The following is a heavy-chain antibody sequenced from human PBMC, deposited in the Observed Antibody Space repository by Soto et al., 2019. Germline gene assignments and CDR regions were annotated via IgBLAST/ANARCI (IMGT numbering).Heavy chain of an antibody. CDR1: GFSFSNYN. CDR2: ITDSSDTV. CDR3: ARDFGHGYYLDY. V-gene: IGHV3-48*02. J-gene: IGHJ4*02. D-gene: IGHD3-3*01. Sequence: PVGSVRLSCVASGFSFSNYNMNWVRQAPGKGLEWVSYITDSSDTVHYADSVRGRFTISRDNAESSLYLQMNSLRDEDTAVYFCARDFGHGYYLDYWGRGTLVTVSS.